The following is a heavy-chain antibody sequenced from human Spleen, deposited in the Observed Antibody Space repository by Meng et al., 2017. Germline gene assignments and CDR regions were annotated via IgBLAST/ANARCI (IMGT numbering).Heavy chain of an antibody. V-gene: IGHV3-73*01. CDR3: TIYIRGHI. CDR2: IETKPNNYAT. Sequence: GESLKISCAVSGVTFSGSDIHWVRQASGKGLEWVGRIETKPNNYATSYGESLRGRFTISRDDSKNMAYLQMNSLKTEDSAVYYCTIYIRGHIWGQGTMVTVSS. CDR1: GVTFSGSD. J-gene: IGHJ3*02. D-gene: IGHD6-19*01.